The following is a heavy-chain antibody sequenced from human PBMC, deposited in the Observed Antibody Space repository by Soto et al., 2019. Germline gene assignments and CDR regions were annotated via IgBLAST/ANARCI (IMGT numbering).Heavy chain of an antibody. CDR2: IIPGSGGT. CDR3: VRCNHDSSGLYLAGWFDR. J-gene: IGHJ5*02. CDR1: GYTFTGYY. Sequence: ASLKVSCKASGYTFTGYYIHWVRQAPGQGLEWMGWIIPGSGGTKYAQKFQGRVTVTGDTSTSTVDMELSRLTSDDTAVYYCVRCNHDSSGLYLAGWFDRWGHGTLVTVSS. D-gene: IGHD3-22*01. V-gene: IGHV1-2*02.